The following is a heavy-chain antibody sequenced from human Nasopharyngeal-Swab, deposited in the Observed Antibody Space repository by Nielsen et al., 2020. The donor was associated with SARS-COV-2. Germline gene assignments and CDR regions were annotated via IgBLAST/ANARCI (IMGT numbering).Heavy chain of an antibody. CDR1: GFTFDDYT. CDR3: ATQPFEMSDFDY. V-gene: IGHV3-43*01. Sequence: GESLKISCAASGFTFDDYTMHWVRQAPGKGLEWVSLISWDGGSTYYADSVKGRFTISRDNSKNTLYLQMNSLRVEDTAVYYCATQPFEMSDFDYWGQGTLVTVSS. J-gene: IGHJ4*02. D-gene: IGHD5-24*01. CDR2: ISWDGGST.